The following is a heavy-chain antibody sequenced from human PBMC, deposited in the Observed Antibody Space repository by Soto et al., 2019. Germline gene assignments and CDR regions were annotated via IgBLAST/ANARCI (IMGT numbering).Heavy chain of an antibody. D-gene: IGHD3-10*01. Sequence: QVQLVESGGGVVQPGRSLRLSCAASGFTFSSYAMHWVRQAPGKGLEWVAVISYDGSNKYYADSVKGRFTISRDNSKNTQHRHMNSLRAEDTAVYYGAREGRYCYGSGSCLDVWGQGTTVTVSS. V-gene: IGHV3-30-3*01. CDR2: ISYDGSNK. CDR3: AREGRYCYGSGSCLDV. CDR1: GFTFSSYA. J-gene: IGHJ6*02.